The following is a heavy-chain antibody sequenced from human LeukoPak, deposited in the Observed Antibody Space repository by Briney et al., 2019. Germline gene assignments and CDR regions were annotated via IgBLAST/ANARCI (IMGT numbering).Heavy chain of an antibody. J-gene: IGHJ4*02. Sequence: SETLSLTCSVSGDSITGYYWGWIRQPPGKGLEWIGNIYYTGNTYYNSSLKNRVTISLDTSKNQFSLKLSSVTAADTAVYYCARGLFYYDSSGYYRYWGQGTLVTVSS. CDR2: IYYTGNT. D-gene: IGHD3-22*01. CDR1: GDSITGYY. CDR3: ARGLFYYDSSGYYRY. V-gene: IGHV4-39*07.